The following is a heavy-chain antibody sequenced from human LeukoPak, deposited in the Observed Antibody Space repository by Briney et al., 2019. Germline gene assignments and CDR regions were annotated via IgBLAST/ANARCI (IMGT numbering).Heavy chain of an antibody. CDR2: VYYSGST. CDR3: ARIHRYCSGGACYVLDN. CDR1: GGSVSGYY. V-gene: IGHV4-59*02. J-gene: IGHJ4*02. Sequence: SETLSLTCVVSGGSVSGYYWGWLRQPPGRGLEWIGYVYYSGSTNYNPSFKGRITISVDTSRNQFSLQLSSVTAADTAVYYCARIHRYCSGGACYVLDNWGQGTLVAVSS. D-gene: IGHD2-15*01.